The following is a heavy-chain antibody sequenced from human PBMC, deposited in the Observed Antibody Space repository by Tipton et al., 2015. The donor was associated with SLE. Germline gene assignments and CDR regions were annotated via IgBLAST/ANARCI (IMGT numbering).Heavy chain of an antibody. CDR1: GGSISSYY. Sequence: LRLSCTVSGGSISSYYWSWIRQPAGGGLAWIGRIYTNENTNYNPSLKSRVTMSVDTSKNHFSLKLISVTAADTAVYYCAREFLNPVTTVHYYFDLWGRGTLVTVSS. J-gene: IGHJ2*01. V-gene: IGHV4-4*07. CDR3: AREFLNPVTTVHYYFDL. D-gene: IGHD4-11*01. CDR2: IYTNENT.